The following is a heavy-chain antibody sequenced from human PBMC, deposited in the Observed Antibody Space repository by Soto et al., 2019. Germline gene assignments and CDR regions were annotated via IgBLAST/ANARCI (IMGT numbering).Heavy chain of an antibody. D-gene: IGHD1-1*01. CDR3: ARWRAAAGTT. Sequence: QVHLQESGPGLVKPAETLSLTCSVSGGSISSYYWSWIRQPPGKGLEWIGYVFYTGITTYNPSFKSRATISGDTSRIQFTLNLMSVTAADTAVYYCARWRAAAGTTWGQGIRVNVSS. J-gene: IGHJ4*02. CDR1: GGSISSYY. V-gene: IGHV4-59*01. CDR2: VFYTGIT.